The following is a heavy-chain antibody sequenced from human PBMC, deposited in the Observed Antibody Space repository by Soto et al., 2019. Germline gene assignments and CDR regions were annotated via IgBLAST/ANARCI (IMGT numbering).Heavy chain of an antibody. D-gene: IGHD1-26*01. Sequence: ASEKVSCKASGYTFNSSAIRWVRQAPGQGLEWMGWISPYNGNTHFAQNFQGTVTMATDKSTSTAYMELRSLISDDTAVYYCARDPYCRGSLAGGGEAFDIWGQGTMVTVSS. CDR3: ARDPYCRGSLAGGGEAFDI. V-gene: IGHV1-18*01. CDR2: ISPYNGNT. CDR1: GYTFNSSA. J-gene: IGHJ3*02.